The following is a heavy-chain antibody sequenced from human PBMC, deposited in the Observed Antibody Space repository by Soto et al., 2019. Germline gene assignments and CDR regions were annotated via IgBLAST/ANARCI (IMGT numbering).Heavy chain of an antibody. Sequence: LTCTVSGGSVSSGGYYWSWVRQHPEKGLEWIGYIYDSGSTYYSPSLRRRLTISADTSSNQFSLKLTSVTAADTAVYYCARGREKWLMSWGQGTLVTVS. J-gene: IGHJ4*02. CDR3: ARGREKWLMS. CDR2: IYDSGST. D-gene: IGHD2-8*01. CDR1: GGSVSSGGYY. V-gene: IGHV4-31*03.